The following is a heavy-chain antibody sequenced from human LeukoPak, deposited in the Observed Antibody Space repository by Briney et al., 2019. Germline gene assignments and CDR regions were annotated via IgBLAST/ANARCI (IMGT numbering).Heavy chain of an antibody. Sequence: GGSLRLSCAASGFTFSFYAMSWVRQTPGKGLEWVSGISSTGDSTYFADSVKGRFTISRDNSKNTVYLQMNSLRAEDTAIYYCAKAVGSSGYFSRDAFDIWGQGTMVTVSS. D-gene: IGHD3-22*01. CDR1: GFTFSFYA. V-gene: IGHV3-23*01. CDR3: AKAVGSSGYFSRDAFDI. J-gene: IGHJ3*02. CDR2: ISSTGDST.